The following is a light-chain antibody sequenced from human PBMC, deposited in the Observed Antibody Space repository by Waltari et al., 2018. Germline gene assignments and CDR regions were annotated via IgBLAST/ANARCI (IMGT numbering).Light chain of an antibody. CDR2: KVY. J-gene: IGKJ4*01. V-gene: IGKV2-30*01. Sequence: DIVLTQSPLSLPVTLGQPASISCRSSVSLAYSDGYTYLSWFHQRPGQPPRRLIYKVYNRDSGVPDIFSGSGSGTDFTLKISRVEAGDVGVYYCMQGIHWRSFGGGTRVEIK. CDR1: VSLAYSDGYTY. CDR3: MQGIHWRS.